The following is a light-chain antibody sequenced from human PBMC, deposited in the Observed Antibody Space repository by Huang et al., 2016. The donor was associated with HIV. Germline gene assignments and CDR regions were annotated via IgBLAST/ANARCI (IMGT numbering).Light chain of an antibody. CDR1: RSGSTI. CDR2: GSS. V-gene: IGKV3-15*01. CDR3: HQYNNWLLS. Sequence: EIVMTQSPATLSVSPGQRVTLSCRANRSGSTILAWYQQRHGQAPRLLIYGSSNRAPGIPARFSGSGSGTDFSLTISSLQSEDFALYYCHQYNNWLLSFGGGTRV. J-gene: IGKJ4*01.